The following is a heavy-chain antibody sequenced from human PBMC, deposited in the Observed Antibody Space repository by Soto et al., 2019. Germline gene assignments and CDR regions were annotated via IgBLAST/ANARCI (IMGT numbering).Heavy chain of an antibody. CDR1: SVSNAW. V-gene: IGHV3-15*07. Sequence: SVSNAWMNWVRQAPGKGLEWVGRIKSKTDGGTTDYAAPVKGRFTISRDDSKNTLYLQMNSLKTEDTAVYYCTTEGYSYGYGLHAFDIWGQGTMVTVSS. CDR2: IKSKTDGGTT. J-gene: IGHJ3*02. D-gene: IGHD5-18*01. CDR3: TTEGYSYGYGLHAFDI.